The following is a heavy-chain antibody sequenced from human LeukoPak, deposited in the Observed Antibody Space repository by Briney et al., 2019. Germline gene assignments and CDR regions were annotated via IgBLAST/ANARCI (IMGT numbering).Heavy chain of an antibody. CDR3: AKDRLGYCSGGSCYGFDY. V-gene: IGHV3-30*02. CDR1: GFTFSSYG. D-gene: IGHD2-15*01. J-gene: IGHJ4*02. Sequence: PGGSLRLSCAASGFTFSSYGMHWVRQAPGKGLEWVAFIRYDGSNKYYADSVKGRFTIPRDNSKNTLYLQMNSLRAEDTAVYYCAKDRLGYCSGGSCYGFDYWGQGTLVTVSS. CDR2: IRYDGSNK.